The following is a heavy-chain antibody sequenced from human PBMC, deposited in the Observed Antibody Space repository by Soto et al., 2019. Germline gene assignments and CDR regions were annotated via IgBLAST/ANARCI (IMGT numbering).Heavy chain of an antibody. J-gene: IGHJ6*02. CDR2: IIPILGIA. Sequence: ASVKVSCKASGGTFSSYTISWVRQAPGQGLEWMGRIIPILGIANYAQKFQGRVTITADKSTSTAYMELSSLRSEDTAVYYCANNGDYYYYGMDVWGQGTTVTVSS. CDR3: ANNGDYYYYGMDV. D-gene: IGHD4-17*01. CDR1: GGTFSSYT. V-gene: IGHV1-69*02.